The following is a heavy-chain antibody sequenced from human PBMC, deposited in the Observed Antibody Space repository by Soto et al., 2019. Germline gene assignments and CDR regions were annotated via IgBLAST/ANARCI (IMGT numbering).Heavy chain of an antibody. CDR1: GFTFSSYA. D-gene: IGHD2-8*01. J-gene: IGHJ4*02. Sequence: QVQLVESGGGVVQPGRSLRLSCAASGFTFSSYAMHWVRQAPGKGLEWVAVISYDGSNKYYADSVKGRFTISRDNSKNTLYLQMNGLRAEDTAVYYCATLRMDWGQGTLVTVS. CDR2: ISYDGSNK. CDR3: ATLRMD. V-gene: IGHV3-30-3*01.